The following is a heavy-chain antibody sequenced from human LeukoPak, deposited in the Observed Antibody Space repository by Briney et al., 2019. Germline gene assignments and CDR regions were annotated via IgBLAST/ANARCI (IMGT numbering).Heavy chain of an antibody. CDR1: GFTFSSYA. J-gene: IGHJ4*02. D-gene: IGHD5-24*01. V-gene: IGHV3-23*01. CDR2: IRAGGGST. Sequence: PGGSLRLSCAASGFTFSSYAMSWVRQAPGKGLEWVSGIRAGGGSTYYADSVKGRFTISRDNSKNTLYLQLNSLRAEDTAVYYCAKFRDGYNYYYFDYWGQGTLVTVSS. CDR3: AKFRDGYNYYYFDY.